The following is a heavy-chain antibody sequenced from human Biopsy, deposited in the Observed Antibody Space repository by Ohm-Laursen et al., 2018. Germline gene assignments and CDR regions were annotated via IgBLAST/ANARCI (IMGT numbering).Heavy chain of an antibody. CDR2: INPSGSTT. CDR3: AKRGVERGRPLAY. V-gene: IGHV1-46*01. CDR1: GYSFTSYY. J-gene: IGHJ4*02. D-gene: IGHD1-1*01. Sequence: SSVKVSCKASGYSFTSYYMHWVRQAPGQGLEWMGMINPSGSTTSYPQIFQGRVTMTRNTSISTAYMELSSLRSEDTAVYYCAKRGVERGRPLAYWGQGTLVTVSS.